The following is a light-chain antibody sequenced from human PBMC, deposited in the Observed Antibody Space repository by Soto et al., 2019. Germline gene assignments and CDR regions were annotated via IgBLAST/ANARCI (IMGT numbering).Light chain of an antibody. CDR2: DVR. V-gene: IGLV2-14*01. CDR1: SSDVGGYNY. Sequence: QSALTQPASVSGSPGQSITISCTGTSSDVGGYNYVSWYQQHPGKAPKLMIYDVRNRPSGVSNRFSGSKSGNTASLTFSGLQAEDEADYYCSSYTSSSTLVFGTGTKVTVL. J-gene: IGLJ1*01. CDR3: SSYTSSSTLV.